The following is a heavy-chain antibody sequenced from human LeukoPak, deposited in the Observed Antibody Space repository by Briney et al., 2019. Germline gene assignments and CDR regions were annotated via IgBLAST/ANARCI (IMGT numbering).Heavy chain of an antibody. D-gene: IGHD3-3*01. Sequence: SETLSLTCAVYGGSFSGYYWSWIRQPPGKGLEWIGEINHSGSTNYNPSLKSRVTISVDTSKIQFSLNLTSATAADTAVYYCARDFGSGREEGWFDPWGQGTLVTVSS. CDR2: INHSGST. J-gene: IGHJ5*02. CDR3: ARDFGSGREEGWFDP. V-gene: IGHV4-34*01. CDR1: GGSFSGYY.